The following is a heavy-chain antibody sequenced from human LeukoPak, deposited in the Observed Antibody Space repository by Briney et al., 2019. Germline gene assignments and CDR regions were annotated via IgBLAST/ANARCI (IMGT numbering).Heavy chain of an antibody. CDR2: INHSGST. CDR3: RFGELGISYFDY. J-gene: IGHJ4*02. Sequence: PSETLSLTCAVYGGSFSGYYWSWIRQPPGEGLEWIGEINHSGSTDYNPSLKSRVTISVDTSKNQFSLKLSSVTAADTAVYYCRFGELGISYFDYWGQGTLVTVSS. D-gene: IGHD3-10*01. V-gene: IGHV4-34*01. CDR1: GGSFSGYY.